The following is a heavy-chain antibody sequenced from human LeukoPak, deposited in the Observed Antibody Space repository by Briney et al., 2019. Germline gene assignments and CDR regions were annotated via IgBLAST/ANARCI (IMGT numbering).Heavy chain of an antibody. CDR3: ASLAEGESGRGS. J-gene: IGHJ5*02. Sequence: PSDTLSLICTVSGASFGSAGSHWMWIRQPPGKGLEYIGNIHRTGSTDYTPSVRSRVTISVDTSNNHFSLTLRSVTAADTAVYYCASLAEGESGRGSWGQGTFVTVSP. CDR2: IHRTGST. CDR1: GASFGSAGSH. D-gene: IGHD3-10*01. V-gene: IGHV4-61*08.